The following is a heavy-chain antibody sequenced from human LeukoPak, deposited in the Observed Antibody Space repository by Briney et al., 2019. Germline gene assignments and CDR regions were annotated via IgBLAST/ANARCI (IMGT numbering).Heavy chain of an antibody. Sequence: SETLSLTCTVSGGSISSSSYYWSWIRQPPGKGLEWIGEINHSGSTNYNPSLKSRVTISVDTSKNQFSLKLSSVTAADTAVYYCAREDYYGTNFDYWGQGTLVTVSS. CDR1: GGSISSSSYY. CDR3: AREDYYGTNFDY. CDR2: INHSGST. J-gene: IGHJ4*02. D-gene: IGHD3-10*01. V-gene: IGHV4-39*07.